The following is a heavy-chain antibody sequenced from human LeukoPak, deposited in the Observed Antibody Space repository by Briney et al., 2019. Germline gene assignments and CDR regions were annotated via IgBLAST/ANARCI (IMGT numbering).Heavy chain of an antibody. CDR2: ISNRGRT. Sequence: PGGSLRLSCSASGFTFSSYAMSWVRQAPGKGLEWVSAISNRGRTYYRDSVKGRFTISRDDSKNTVHLQMNSLRADDTALYYCAKESPYAVGGTSRVYYFDYWGRGALVTVSS. J-gene: IGHJ4*02. V-gene: IGHV3-23*01. CDR3: AKESPYAVGGTSRVYYFDY. D-gene: IGHD1-26*01. CDR1: GFTFSSYA.